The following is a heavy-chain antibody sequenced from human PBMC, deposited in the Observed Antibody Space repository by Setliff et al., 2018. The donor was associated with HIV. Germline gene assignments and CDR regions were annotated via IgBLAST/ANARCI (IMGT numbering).Heavy chain of an antibody. D-gene: IGHD2-15*01. J-gene: IGHJ4*02. CDR2: IYYSGST. Sequence: PSETLSLTCTVSGGSISSYYWSWIRQPPGKGLEWIGYIYYSGSTNYNPSLKSRVTISVDTSKNQFSLKLSSVTAADTAVYYSASTVVTEGEYYFDYWGQGTLVTVSS. CDR3: ASTVVTEGEYYFDY. CDR1: GGSISSYY. V-gene: IGHV4-59*08.